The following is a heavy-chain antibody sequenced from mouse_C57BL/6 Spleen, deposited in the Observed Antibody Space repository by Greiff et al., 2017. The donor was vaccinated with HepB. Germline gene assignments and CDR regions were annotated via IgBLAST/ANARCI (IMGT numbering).Heavy chain of an antibody. CDR1: GYTFTDYY. V-gene: IGHV1-76*01. CDR3: ARYDYDVSFAY. J-gene: IGHJ3*01. Sequence: QVHVKQSGAELVRPGASVKLSCKASGYTFTDYYINWVKQRPGQGLEWIARIYPGSGNTYYNEKFKGKATLTAEKSSSTAYMQLSSLTSEDSAVYFCARYDYDVSFAYWGQGTLVTVSA. CDR2: IYPGSGNT. D-gene: IGHD2-4*01.